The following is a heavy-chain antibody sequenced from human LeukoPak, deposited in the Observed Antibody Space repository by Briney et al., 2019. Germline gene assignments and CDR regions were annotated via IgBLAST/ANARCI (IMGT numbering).Heavy chain of an antibody. CDR3: ASRWSEYSSSYDY. Sequence: SVKVSCKASGGTFSSYAISWVRQAPGQGLEWMGGIIPIFGTANYAQKFQGRVTITTDESTSTAYMELSSLRPEDTAVYYCASRWSEYSSSYDYWGQGTLVTVSS. J-gene: IGHJ4*02. CDR1: GGTFSSYA. CDR2: IIPIFGTA. V-gene: IGHV1-69*05. D-gene: IGHD6-13*01.